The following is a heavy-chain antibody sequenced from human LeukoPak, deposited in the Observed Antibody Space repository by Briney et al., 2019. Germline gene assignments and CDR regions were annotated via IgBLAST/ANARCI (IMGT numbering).Heavy chain of an antibody. J-gene: IGHJ4*02. CDR1: GGTFSSYA. D-gene: IGHD6-13*01. V-gene: IGHV1-69*13. CDR3: ARGARSAAGKRHFDY. CDR2: IIPIFGTA. Sequence: SVKVSCKASGGTFSSYAISWVRQAPGQGLEWMGGIIPIFGTANYAQKFQGRVTITADESTSTAYMELSSLRSEDTAVYYCARGARSAAGKRHFDYWGQGTLVTVSS.